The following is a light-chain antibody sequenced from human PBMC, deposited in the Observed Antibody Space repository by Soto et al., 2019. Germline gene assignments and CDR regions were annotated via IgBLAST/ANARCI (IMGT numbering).Light chain of an antibody. J-gene: IGKJ1*01. CDR3: QQYGSLSWT. V-gene: IGKV3-20*01. CDR1: QRVSSSY. CDR2: GVS. Sequence: LTNSAGAVSLKPKERATLSCRASQRVSSSYFAWYQHKPGQAPRLLIYGVSSRAAGIPDRFSGSGSGTDFTLTISRLEAEDFAVYYCQQYGSLSWTFGEGTKVDVK.